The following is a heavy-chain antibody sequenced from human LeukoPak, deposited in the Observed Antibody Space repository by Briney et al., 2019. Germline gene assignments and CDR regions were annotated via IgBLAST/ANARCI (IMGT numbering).Heavy chain of an antibody. CDR2: IYTGGST. CDR1: GFTVSSNY. CDR3: AKDRGSSGWYEGPLFDY. D-gene: IGHD6-19*01. J-gene: IGHJ4*02. Sequence: GGSLRLSCAASGFTVSSNYMSWVRQAPGKGLEWVSVIYTGGSTYYADSVKGRFTISRDNSKNTLYLQMNSLRAEDTAVYYCAKDRGSSGWYEGPLFDYWGQGTLVTVSS. V-gene: IGHV3-66*02.